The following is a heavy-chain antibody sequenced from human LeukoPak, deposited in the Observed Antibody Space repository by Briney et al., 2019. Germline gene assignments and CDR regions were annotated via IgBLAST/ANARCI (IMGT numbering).Heavy chain of an antibody. CDR2: IYHSGST. V-gene: IGHV4-38-2*02. Sequence: SETLSLTCTVSGYSISSGYYWGWIRQPPGKGLEWIESIYHSGSTYYNPSLKSRVTISVDTSKNQFSLKLTSVTAADTAVYYCARGAPVWSRTHFDYWGQGNMVTVSS. J-gene: IGHJ4*02. D-gene: IGHD3-3*01. CDR1: GYSISSGYY. CDR3: ARGAPVWSRTHFDY.